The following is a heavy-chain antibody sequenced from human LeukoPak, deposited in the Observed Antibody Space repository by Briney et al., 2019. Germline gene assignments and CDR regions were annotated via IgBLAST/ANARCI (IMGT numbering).Heavy chain of an antibody. J-gene: IGHJ6*02. Sequence: ASVKVSCKASGYTFTSYAMQWVRQAPGQRLEWMGWINAGNGNTKYSQKFQGRVTITRDTSASTAYMELSSLRSEDTAVYYCARAQQQPRQYYYGMDVWGQGTTVTVSS. CDR1: GYTFTSYA. D-gene: IGHD6-13*01. CDR3: ARAQQQPRQYYYGMDV. V-gene: IGHV1-3*01. CDR2: INAGNGNT.